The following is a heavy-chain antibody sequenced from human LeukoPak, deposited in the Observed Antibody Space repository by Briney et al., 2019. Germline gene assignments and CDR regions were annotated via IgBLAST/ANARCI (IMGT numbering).Heavy chain of an antibody. V-gene: IGHV7-4-1*02. CDR1: GYTFTKYG. Sequence: ASVKVSCKASGYTFTKYGVYWVRQAPGQGLEWMGWINTDTGNPTYAQGFTGRFVFSLDTPVSTAYLQISSLKAEDTAVYYCARVAGGIDYWGQGTLVTVSS. D-gene: IGHD1-14*01. CDR3: ARVAGGIDY. CDR2: INTDTGNP. J-gene: IGHJ4*02.